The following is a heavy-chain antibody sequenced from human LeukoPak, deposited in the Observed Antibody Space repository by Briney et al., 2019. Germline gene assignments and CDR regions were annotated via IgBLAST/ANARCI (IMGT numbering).Heavy chain of an antibody. CDR2: INANSGGT. CDR3: ARSSRYDILTGYPY. V-gene: IGHV1-2*02. D-gene: IGHD3-9*01. J-gene: IGHJ4*02. Sequence: GASVKVSCKASGYTFTGYYMHWVRQAPGQGLEWMGWINANSGGTNYAQKFQGRVTMTRDTSISTAYMELSRLRSDDTAVYYCARSSRYDILTGYPYWGQGTLVTVSP. CDR1: GYTFTGYY.